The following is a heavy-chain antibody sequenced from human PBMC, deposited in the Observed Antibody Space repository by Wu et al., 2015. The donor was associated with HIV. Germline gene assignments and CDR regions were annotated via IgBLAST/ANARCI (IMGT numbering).Heavy chain of an antibody. CDR1: GYTFTDYY. V-gene: IGHV1-2*02. CDR3: ARGPLDYDVLTGYYYYYYYMDV. D-gene: IGHD3-9*01. Sequence: QVQLVQSGAEVKKPGASVKVSCKASGYTFTDYYIHWVRQAPGQGLEWVGWISPNSGGTNYAQKFQGRVTMTRDTSINTAYMELSRLRSDDTAVYYCARGPLDYDVLTGYYYYYYYMDVWGKGTTVTVSS. J-gene: IGHJ6*03. CDR2: ISPNSGGT.